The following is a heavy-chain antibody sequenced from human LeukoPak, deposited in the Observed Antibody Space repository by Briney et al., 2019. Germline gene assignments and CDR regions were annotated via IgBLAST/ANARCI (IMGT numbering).Heavy chain of an antibody. Sequence: GASVKVSCKASGYTFTDYYMHWVQEAPGEGLQWVGRVDPEHGEAKYAEKFQDRVTITADTSTDTAYMQLSSLRSEDTAVYYCARVLVRGVTNWFDPWGQGTLVTVSS. J-gene: IGHJ5*02. CDR3: ARVLVRGVTNWFDP. D-gene: IGHD3-10*01. V-gene: IGHV1-69-2*01. CDR2: VDPEHGEA. CDR1: GYTFTDYY.